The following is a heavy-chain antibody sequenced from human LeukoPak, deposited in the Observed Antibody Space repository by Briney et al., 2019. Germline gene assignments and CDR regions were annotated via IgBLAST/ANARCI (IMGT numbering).Heavy chain of an antibody. CDR3: ARGSGFDYYYMDV. V-gene: IGHV1-46*01. Sequence: ASVKVSCKASGYTFTSYYMHWVRQAPGQGLEWMGIINPSGGSTSYAQKFQGRVTMTRVTSTSTVYMELSSLRSEDTVVYYCARGSGFDYYYMDVWGKGTTVTVSS. CDR1: GYTFTSYY. CDR2: INPSGGST. D-gene: IGHD3-3*01. J-gene: IGHJ6*03.